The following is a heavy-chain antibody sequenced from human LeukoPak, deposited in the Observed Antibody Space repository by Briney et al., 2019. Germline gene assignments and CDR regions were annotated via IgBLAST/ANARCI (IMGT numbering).Heavy chain of an antibody. CDR1: GGSISSGGYY. Sequence: SQTLSLTCTVSGGSISSGGYYWSWIRQHPGKGLEWIGYIYYSGSTYYNPSLKSRVTISVDTSKNQFSLKLSSVTAADTAVYYCARDRCSGGSCSYFQHWGQGTLSPSPQ. J-gene: IGHJ1*01. D-gene: IGHD2-15*01. V-gene: IGHV4-31*03. CDR2: IYYSGST. CDR3: ARDRCSGGSCSYFQH.